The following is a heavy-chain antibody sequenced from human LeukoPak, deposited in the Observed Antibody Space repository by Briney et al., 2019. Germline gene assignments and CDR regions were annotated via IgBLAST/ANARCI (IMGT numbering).Heavy chain of an antibody. J-gene: IGHJ3*02. V-gene: IGHV3-48*03. CDR3: AREDTGVAFDI. CDR1: RFTFSSYE. Sequence: GGSLRLSCAASRFTFSSYEMNWVRQAPGKGLEWVSYISGSGITHYADSVKGRFTISRDNAKNSLYLQMNSLRVEDTAVYYCAREDTGVAFDIWGQGTTVTV. D-gene: IGHD2-8*01. CDR2: ISGSGIT.